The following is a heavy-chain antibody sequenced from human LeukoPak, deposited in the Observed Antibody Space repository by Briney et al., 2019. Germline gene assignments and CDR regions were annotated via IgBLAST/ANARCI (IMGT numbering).Heavy chain of an antibody. CDR1: GGSISSGGYY. CDR3: ARWGFGELQLFDY. J-gene: IGHJ4*02. V-gene: IGHV4-31*03. CDR2: IYYSGST. Sequence: MTSQTLSLTCTVSGGSISSGGYYWSWIRQHPGKGLEWIGYIYYSGSTYYNPSLKSRVTISVDTSKNQFSLKLSSVTAADTAVYYCARWGFGELQLFDYWGQGTLVTVSS. D-gene: IGHD3-10*01.